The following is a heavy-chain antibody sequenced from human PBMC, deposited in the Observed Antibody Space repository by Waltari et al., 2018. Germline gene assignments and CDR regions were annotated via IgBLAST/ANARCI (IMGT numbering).Heavy chain of an antibody. CDR1: GFTFSSFV. CDR3: ARARYGSVSYTQFCMDV. J-gene: IGHJ6*02. D-gene: IGHD3-10*01. V-gene: IGHV3-33*01. Sequence: QVQLVESGGGVVQPGRSLRLSCAASGFTFSSFVMHWAPLPPGEGGVWEAVVVYEGSNTYFADSVKGRFTISRDNFKNPLDLQMHSLRVEDTAVYYCARARYGSVSYTQFCMDVWGQGTTVTVSS. CDR2: VVYEGSNT.